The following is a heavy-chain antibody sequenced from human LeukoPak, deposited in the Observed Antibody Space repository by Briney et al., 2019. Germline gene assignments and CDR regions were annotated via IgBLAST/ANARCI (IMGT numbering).Heavy chain of an antibody. D-gene: IGHD2-8*01. CDR3: ARERGSIVLMVYANNWFDP. V-gene: IGHV7-4-1*02. CDR2: INTNTGNP. J-gene: IGHJ5*02. Sequence: ASVKVSCKASGYTFTGYYMHWVRQAPGQGLEWMGWINTNTGNPTYAQGFTGRFVFSLDTSVSTAYLQISSLKAEDTAVYYCARERGSIVLMVYANNWFDPWGQGTLVTVSS. CDR1: GYTFTGYY.